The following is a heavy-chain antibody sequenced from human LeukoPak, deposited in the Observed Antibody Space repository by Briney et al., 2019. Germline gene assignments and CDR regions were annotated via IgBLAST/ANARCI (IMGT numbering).Heavy chain of an antibody. CDR2: INRGGGLT. Sequence: GGSLRLSCVASGFTFSENWMHWVRQAPGKGLAWVSHINRGGGLTNYADSVKGRFTISRDNARNTVYLQMSSLRVEDTAIYFCAREEHRLAEAGTSAFDLGGQGTLVTVSP. J-gene: IGHJ3*01. D-gene: IGHD6-13*01. CDR1: GFTFSENW. V-gene: IGHV3-74*01. CDR3: AREEHRLAEAGTSAFDL.